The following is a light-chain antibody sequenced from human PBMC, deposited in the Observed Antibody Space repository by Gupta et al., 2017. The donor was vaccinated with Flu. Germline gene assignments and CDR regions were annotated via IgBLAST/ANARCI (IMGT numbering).Light chain of an antibody. Sequence: QSVLTQPPSASGTPGQRVTISCSGSSSNIGSNTVNWYQQLPGTAPKLLIYSNNQRPSGVPDRFSGSKSGTSASLAISGLQSEDEADYDCAAWDDSLNGYGVFGGGTKLTVL. CDR2: SNN. V-gene: IGLV1-44*01. J-gene: IGLJ3*02. CDR1: SSNIGSNT. CDR3: AAWDDSLNGYGV.